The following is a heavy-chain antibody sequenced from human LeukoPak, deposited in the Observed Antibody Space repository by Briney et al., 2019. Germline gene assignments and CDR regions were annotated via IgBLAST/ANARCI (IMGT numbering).Heavy chain of an antibody. D-gene: IGHD6-19*01. CDR1: GFTFNDYG. Sequence: GGSLRLSCAASGFTFNDYGMHWVRQAPGKGLEWVSSISWNGGSTGYADSVKGRFTISRDNAKNSLCLQMNSLRPEDTALYYCAKGGSGWSGRLDPWGQGTLVTVSS. CDR3: AKGGSGWSGRLDP. J-gene: IGHJ5*02. V-gene: IGHV3-9*01. CDR2: ISWNGGST.